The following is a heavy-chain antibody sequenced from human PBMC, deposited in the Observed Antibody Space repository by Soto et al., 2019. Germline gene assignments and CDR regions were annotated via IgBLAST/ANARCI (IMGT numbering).Heavy chain of an antibody. Sequence: PGGSPRLSCAASGFAVCDAWVNWVRQDPGKGLEWVSSISSSSSYIYYADSVKGRFTISRDNAKNSLYLQMNSLRAEDTAVYYCARANSWSYYGSWFDPWGQGTLVTVSS. CDR2: ISSSSSYI. CDR3: ARANSWSYYGSWFDP. D-gene: IGHD3-10*01. CDR1: GFAVCDAW. J-gene: IGHJ5*02. V-gene: IGHV3-21*04.